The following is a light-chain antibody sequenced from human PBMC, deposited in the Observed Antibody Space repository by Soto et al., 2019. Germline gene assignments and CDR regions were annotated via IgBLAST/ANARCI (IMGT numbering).Light chain of an antibody. J-gene: IGKJ4*01. V-gene: IGKV3-20*01. CDR3: QQCGTSPLT. Sequence: ETVLTQSPGTLSLSPGERATLSCRASQSVSSNNWAWYQHKPGQAPRFLIYGASNRATGIPDRFSASGSGTDFTLTISRLEPEDFAVYYCQQCGTSPLTFGGGTKVEIK. CDR2: GAS. CDR1: QSVSSNN.